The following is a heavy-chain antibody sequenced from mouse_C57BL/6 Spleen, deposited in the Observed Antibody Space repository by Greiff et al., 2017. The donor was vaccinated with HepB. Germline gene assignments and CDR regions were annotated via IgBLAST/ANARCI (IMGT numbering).Heavy chain of an antibody. CDR2: IYPSDSET. J-gene: IGHJ2*01. Sequence: QVQLKQPGAELVRPGSSVKLSCKASGYTFTSYWMDWVKQRPGQGLEWIGNIYPSDSETHYNQKFKDKATLTVDKSSSTAYMQLSSLTSEDSAVYYCARERANWYYFDYWGQGTTLTVSS. CDR3: ARERANWYYFDY. D-gene: IGHD4-1*01. V-gene: IGHV1-61*01. CDR1: GYTFTSYW.